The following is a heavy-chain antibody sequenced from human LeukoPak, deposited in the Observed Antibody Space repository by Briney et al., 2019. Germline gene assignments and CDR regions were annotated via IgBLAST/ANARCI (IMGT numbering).Heavy chain of an antibody. CDR2: IYYSGST. Sequence: SETLSLTCAVSGGSISSSSYYWGWIRQPPGKGLEWIGSIYYSGSTYYNPSLKSRVTISVDTSKNQFSLKLSSVTAADTAVYYCARQGRYPYWGQRTLVTVSS. D-gene: IGHD6-19*01. CDR3: ARQGRYPY. V-gene: IGHV4-39*01. CDR1: GGSISSSSYY. J-gene: IGHJ4*02.